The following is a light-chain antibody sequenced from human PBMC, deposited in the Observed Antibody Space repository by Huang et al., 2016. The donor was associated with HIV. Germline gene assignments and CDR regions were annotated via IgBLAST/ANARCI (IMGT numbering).Light chain of an antibody. V-gene: IGKV2-30*02. CDR1: QSLIHSNGNTY. CDR2: QVC. J-gene: IGKJ4*01. Sequence: VVLTQSPLYLSVTLGQPASISCRSSQSLIHSNGNTYLNWFQQRPGQSPRRLMSQVCRRDSGVPDRFSGSGSGTDFTLKISRVEAEDVGVYYCMQGTHLFTFGGGTRVDIK. CDR3: MQGTHLFT.